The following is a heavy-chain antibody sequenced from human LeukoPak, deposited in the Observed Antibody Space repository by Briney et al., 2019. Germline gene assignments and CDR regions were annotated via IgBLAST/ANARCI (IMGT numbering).Heavy chain of an antibody. J-gene: IGHJ4*02. CDR1: GFTFSNYA. Sequence: GGSLRLSCAASGFTFSNYAMSWVRQVPGKGLEWVSAMSGSGGSRYYADSVKGRFTISRDNSKNTLYLQMSSLNAEDTAVYHCAKGEAYCSSTSCYYLDYWGQGTLVTVSS. CDR2: MSGSGGSR. CDR3: AKGEAYCSSTSCYYLDY. D-gene: IGHD2-2*01. V-gene: IGHV3-23*01.